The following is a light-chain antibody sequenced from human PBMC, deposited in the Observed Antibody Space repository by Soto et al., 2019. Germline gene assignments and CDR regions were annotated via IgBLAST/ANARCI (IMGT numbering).Light chain of an antibody. Sequence: QSALAQPASVSGSPGQSITISCTGSSTDVGGNKYVSWYQQHPGKAPKLIIYEVSYRPSGVSNRFSGSKSGNTASLTISGLRAEDEADYYCSSYSTGSTLVVFGSGTKVT. CDR1: STDVGGNKY. CDR3: SSYSTGSTLVV. V-gene: IGLV2-14*01. CDR2: EVS. J-gene: IGLJ1*01.